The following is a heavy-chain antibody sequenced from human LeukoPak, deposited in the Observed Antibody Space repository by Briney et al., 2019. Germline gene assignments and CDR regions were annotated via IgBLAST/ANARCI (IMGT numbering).Heavy chain of an antibody. J-gene: IGHJ4*02. CDR1: GYSFTSYW. D-gene: IGHD5-24*01. CDR2: IYPGDSDT. CDR3: ARPEGEMASHPYYFDY. V-gene: IGHV5-51*01. Sequence: GESLKISCKGSGYSFTSYWIGWVRQMPGKGLGWMGIIYPGDSDTRYSPSFQGQVTISADKSISTAYLQWSSLKASDTAMYYCARPEGEMASHPYYFDYWGQGTLVTVSS.